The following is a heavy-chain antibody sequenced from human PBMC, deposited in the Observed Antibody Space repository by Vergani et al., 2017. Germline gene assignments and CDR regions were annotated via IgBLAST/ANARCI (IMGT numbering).Heavy chain of an antibody. CDR3: ARVRRYYDSSGYYNDAFDI. CDR2: IIPIFGTA. CDR1: GGTFSSYA. J-gene: IGHJ3*02. D-gene: IGHD3-22*01. V-gene: IGHV1-69*01. Sequence: QVQLVQSGAEVKKPGSSVKVSCKASGGTFSSYAISWVRQAPGQGLEWRGGIIPIFGTANYAQKFQGRVTITADESTSTAYMELSSLRSDDTAVYYCARVRRYYDSSGYYNDAFDIWGQGTMVTVSS.